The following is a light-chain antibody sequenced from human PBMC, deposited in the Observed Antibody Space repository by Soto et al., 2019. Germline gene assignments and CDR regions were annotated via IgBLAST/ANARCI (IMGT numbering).Light chain of an antibody. CDR3: SSYAGSGTVV. J-gene: IGLJ2*01. Sequence: QSALTQPPSVSGSPGHSVTISCTGTSSDVGHYDRVSWYQQPPGTAPKLLIYSVNNRPSGVPDRFSGSKSGNTASLTISGLQAEDEDDYYCSSYAGSGTVVFGGGTKVTVL. V-gene: IGLV2-18*02. CDR2: SVN. CDR1: SSDVGHYDR.